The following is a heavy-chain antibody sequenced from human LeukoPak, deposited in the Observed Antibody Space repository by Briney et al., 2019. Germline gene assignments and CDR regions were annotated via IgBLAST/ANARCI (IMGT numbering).Heavy chain of an antibody. CDR3: ARLGRYDYFIDY. CDR2: IYHSGST. J-gene: IGHJ4*02. D-gene: IGHD3-16*01. CDR1: GGSISSAGYS. V-gene: IGHV4-30-2*01. Sequence: PSETLSPTCAVSGGSISSAGYSWSWIRQPPGKGLEWIGYIYHSGSTYYNSSFKSRVTISVDRSKNQFSLKLTSVTAADTAVYYCARLGRYDYFIDYWGQGTLVTVSS.